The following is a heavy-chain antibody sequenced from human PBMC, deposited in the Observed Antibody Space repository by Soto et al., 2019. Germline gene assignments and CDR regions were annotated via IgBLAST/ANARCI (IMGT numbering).Heavy chain of an antibody. CDR3: TTYAGFSRV. CDR1: GFSFNTAS. Sequence: EVQLVESGGGLVQPGGSLRLSCVASGFSFNTASMSWVRQAPGKGLEWLGRIKTNAADGTAVYAAPVQGRFTMSRDDSRNTLSLEMNSLKLEDTAVYYCTTYAGFSRVWGQGILVTVSS. V-gene: IGHV3-15*05. J-gene: IGHJ4*02. D-gene: IGHD3-3*02. CDR2: IKTNAADGTA.